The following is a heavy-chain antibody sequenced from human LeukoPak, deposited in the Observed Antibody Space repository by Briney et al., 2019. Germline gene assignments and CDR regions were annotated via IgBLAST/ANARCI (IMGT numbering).Heavy chain of an antibody. V-gene: IGHV3-30*02. J-gene: IGHJ4*02. D-gene: IGHD2-15*01. CDR2: IRYDGRDK. Sequence: GGSLRLSCAASGFTFSNYGLHWVRQAPGKGLEWVAFIRYDGRDKYYADSVEGRFTISRDNSKNTLYLQMNSLRAEDTAVYYCAKNLGATAYYFDYWGQGTLVTVSS. CDR3: AKNLGATAYYFDY. CDR1: GFTFSNYG.